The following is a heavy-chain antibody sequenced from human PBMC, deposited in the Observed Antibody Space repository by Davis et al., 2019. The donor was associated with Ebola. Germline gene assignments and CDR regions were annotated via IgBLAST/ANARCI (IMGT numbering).Heavy chain of an antibody. CDR1: GGSISSSNW. J-gene: IGHJ5*02. V-gene: IGHV4-4*02. CDR2: IYHSRST. D-gene: IGHD6-13*01. CDR3: ARGGYSSSWYWFDP. Sequence: SETLSLTCAVSGGSISSSNWWSWVRQPPATGLEWIGEIYHSRSTNYNPSLKSRVTISVDKSKNQFSLTLSSVTAADTAVYYCARGGYSSSWYWFDPWGQGTLVTVSS.